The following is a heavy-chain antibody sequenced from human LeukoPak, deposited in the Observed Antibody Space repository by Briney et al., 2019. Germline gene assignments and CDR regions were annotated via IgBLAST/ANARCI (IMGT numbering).Heavy chain of an antibody. CDR3: STVEHF. CDR2: IDHGGSGT. CDR1: GLTLNNYW. J-gene: IGHJ4*02. Sequence: QPGGSLRLSCSASGLTLNNYWVHWVRQIPGKGLVWVLRIDHGGSGTSYAASVKGRFTISRDDAKNMLYLQMNSMRVEDTGLYYCSTVEHFWGQGTLVTVSS. D-gene: IGHD1/OR15-1a*01. V-gene: IGHV3-74*01.